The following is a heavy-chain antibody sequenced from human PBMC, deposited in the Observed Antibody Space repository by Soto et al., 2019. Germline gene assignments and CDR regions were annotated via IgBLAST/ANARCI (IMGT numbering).Heavy chain of an antibody. CDR3: ATVKY. CDR1: GFTFSTYV. D-gene: IGHD3-16*02. Sequence: EVQLSESGGDLVQPGGALRLSCEASGFTFSTYVMTWVRQAPGKGLEWVSAISGSGSSTNYADSVKGRFTISRDNSKNTLYLQMNSLRADDTAVYYCATVKYWGQGTLVTVSS. V-gene: IGHV3-23*01. J-gene: IGHJ4*02. CDR2: ISGSGSST.